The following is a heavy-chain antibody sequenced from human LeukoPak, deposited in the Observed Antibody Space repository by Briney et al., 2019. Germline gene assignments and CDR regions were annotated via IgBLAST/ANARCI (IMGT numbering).Heavy chain of an antibody. Sequence: SETLSLTCTVSGGSISSYYWSWIRQPPGKGLGWIAHIYYSGSTNYNPSLTSRVSISVDTSKDHFSLKLSSVTAADTAVYYCAVGADPGSYHFDYWGQGTLVTVSS. V-gene: IGHV4-59*01. CDR1: GGSISSYY. CDR2: IYYSGST. J-gene: IGHJ4*02. CDR3: AVGADPGSYHFDY. D-gene: IGHD3-10*01.